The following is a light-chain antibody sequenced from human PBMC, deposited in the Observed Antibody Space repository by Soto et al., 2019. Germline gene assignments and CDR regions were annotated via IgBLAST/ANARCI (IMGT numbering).Light chain of an antibody. J-gene: IGKJ1*01. CDR1: QSVSSSY. Sequence: PGERVTLSSRASQSVSSSYLTWYQQKPGQAPRLLIYGASTRATGIPARFSGSGSGTDFTLTISSLQPEDFAVYYCQQDYNLAWTFGQGTKVDIK. CDR3: QQDYNLAWT. V-gene: IGKV3D-7*01. CDR2: GAS.